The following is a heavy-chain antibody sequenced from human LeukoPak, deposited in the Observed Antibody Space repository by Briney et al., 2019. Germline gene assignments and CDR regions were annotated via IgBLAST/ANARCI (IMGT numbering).Heavy chain of an antibody. V-gene: IGHV4-59*01. CDR3: ARTASTVTTAIDY. J-gene: IGHJ4*02. CDR1: GGSISGCY. CDR2: IDYSGST. D-gene: IGHD4-17*01. Sequence: PSETLSLTCTVSGGSISGCYWSWIRQPPGKGLEWIGYIDYSGSTDYNPSLKSRITISVATSKNQFSLKLSSVTAADTAVYYCARTASTVTTAIDYWGRGTLVIVSS.